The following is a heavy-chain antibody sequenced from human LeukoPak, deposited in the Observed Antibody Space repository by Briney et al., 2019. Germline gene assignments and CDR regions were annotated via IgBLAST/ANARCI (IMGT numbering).Heavy chain of an antibody. Sequence: SETLSLTCAVYGGSFSGYYWGWIRQPPGKGLEWIGEINHSGSTNYNPSLKSRVTISVDTSKNQFSLKLSSVTAADTAVYYCAREWQQLVLSWGQGTLVTVSS. D-gene: IGHD6-13*01. CDR3: AREWQQLVLS. CDR1: GGSFSGYY. V-gene: IGHV4-34*01. J-gene: IGHJ4*02. CDR2: INHSGST.